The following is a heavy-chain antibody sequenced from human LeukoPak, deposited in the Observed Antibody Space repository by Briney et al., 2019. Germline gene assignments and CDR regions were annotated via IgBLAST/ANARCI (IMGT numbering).Heavy chain of an antibody. Sequence: SETLSLTCAVYGGSFSGYYWSWIRQPPGKGLEWIGEINHSGSTNYNPSLKSRVTISVDTSKNQFSLKLSSVTAADTAVYYCARGILARITIFGVVRYYYYYGMDVWGQGTTVTVSS. CDR1: GGSFSGYY. CDR2: INHSGST. D-gene: IGHD3-3*01. V-gene: IGHV4-34*01. CDR3: ARGILARITIFGVVRYYYYYGMDV. J-gene: IGHJ6*02.